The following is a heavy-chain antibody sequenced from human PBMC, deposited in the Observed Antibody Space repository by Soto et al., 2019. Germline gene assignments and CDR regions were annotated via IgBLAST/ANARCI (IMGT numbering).Heavy chain of an antibody. CDR3: AGRVAVAGSHWFDP. D-gene: IGHD6-19*01. V-gene: IGHV4-39*01. Sequence: QLQLQESGPGLVKPSETLSLTCTVSGGSISSSSYYWGWIRQPPGKGLEWIGSIYYSGSPYYNPSLQSRVTISVATSSNQFSLTLSSVTAAGAAVYYCAGRVAVAGSHWFDPRGQGTLVTVSS. CDR2: IYYSGSP. J-gene: IGHJ5*02. CDR1: GGSISSSSYY.